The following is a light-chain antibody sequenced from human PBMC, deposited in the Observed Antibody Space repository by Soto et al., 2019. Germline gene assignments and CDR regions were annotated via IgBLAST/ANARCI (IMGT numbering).Light chain of an antibody. CDR3: HQYDYWPLT. CDR2: GSS. J-gene: IGKJ4*01. CDR1: QSVSGK. V-gene: IGKV3D-15*01. Sequence: EIMMTHSPDTLSVSPCERATLSSSASQSVSGKLAWFQQKPGQAPRLLISGSSTRATGIPARFNGSGSGTEFTLTIISLESEDFGLYYCHQYDYWPLTFGGGTKVDNK.